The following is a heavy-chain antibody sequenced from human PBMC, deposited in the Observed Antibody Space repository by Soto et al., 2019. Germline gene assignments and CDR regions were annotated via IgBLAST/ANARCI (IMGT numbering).Heavy chain of an antibody. CDR2: ISGSGGST. Sequence: EVQLLESGGGLVQPGGSLRLSCAASGFTFSSYAMSWVRQAPGKGLEWCSAISGSGGSTYYADSVKGRLTISRDNSKNRQYLPMDSLRDEDTDVYYCAKAGEYYYASSGSYYGFFDYWGQGNLVTVSS. CDR1: GFTFSSYA. D-gene: IGHD3-22*01. CDR3: AKAGEYYYASSGSYYGFFDY. J-gene: IGHJ4*02. V-gene: IGHV3-23*01.